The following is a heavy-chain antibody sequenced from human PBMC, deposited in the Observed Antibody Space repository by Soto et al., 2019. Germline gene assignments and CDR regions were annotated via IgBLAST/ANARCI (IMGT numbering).Heavy chain of an antibody. CDR2: ISSGRSVM. V-gene: IGHV3-48*02. CDR3: ARDLGNAAPRYFDF. Sequence: EVILVESGGGLAQPGGSLRLSCAASGFTFSSYSMNWVRQAPGKGLEWVSYISSGRSVMDYADSVKGRFTISRDNAKNSLYLQMNSLRDEDTAVYYCARDLGNAAPRYFDFWGQGTLVTVSS. CDR1: GFTFSSYS. D-gene: IGHD6-6*01. J-gene: IGHJ4*02.